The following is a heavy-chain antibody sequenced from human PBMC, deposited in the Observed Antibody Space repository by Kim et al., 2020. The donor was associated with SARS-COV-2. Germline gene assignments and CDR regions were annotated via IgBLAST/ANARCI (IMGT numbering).Heavy chain of an antibody. J-gene: IGHJ3*02. Sequence: SETLSLTCTVSGGSISSSSYYWGWIRQPPGKGLEWIGSIYYSGSTYYNPSLKSRVTISVDTSKNQFSLKLSSVTAADTAVYYCARPTKAVGATIDIWGQGTMVTVSS. D-gene: IGHD1-26*01. V-gene: IGHV4-39*01. CDR1: GGSISSSSYY. CDR3: ARPTKAVGATIDI. CDR2: IYYSGST.